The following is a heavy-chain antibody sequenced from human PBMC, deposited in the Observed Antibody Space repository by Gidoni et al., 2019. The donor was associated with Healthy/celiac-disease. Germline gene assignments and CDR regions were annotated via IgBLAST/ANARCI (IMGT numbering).Heavy chain of an antibody. J-gene: IGHJ6*02. V-gene: IGHV4-61*02. CDR1: GGSISRGSYY. CDR3: ARNYDFWSGYQAHYYYYYGMDV. CDR2: IYTRGST. D-gene: IGHD3-3*01. Sequence: QVQLQESGPGLVKPLQTLSLTCTVSGGSISRGSYYWSWIRQPAGKGLEWIGRIYTRGSTNYNPSLKSRVTISVDTSKNQFSLKLSSVTAADTAVYYCARNYDFWSGYQAHYYYYYGMDVWGQGTTVTVSS.